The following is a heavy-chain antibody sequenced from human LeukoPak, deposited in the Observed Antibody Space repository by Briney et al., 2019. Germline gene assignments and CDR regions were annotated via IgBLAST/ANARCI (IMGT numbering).Heavy chain of an antibody. D-gene: IGHD2-2*01. CDR3: ARGREWVIVPAALDV. V-gene: IGHV3-7*03. J-gene: IGHJ6*02. CDR2: VNQDESVK. CDR1: GFTFSNYW. Sequence: GGSLRLSCAASGFTFSNYWMSWVRQAPGKGLEWVANVNQDESVKYYVDSLKGRFTVSRDNAKNSLYLQMNSLRDEDTAIYHCARGREWVIVPAALDVWGQGTTVIVSS.